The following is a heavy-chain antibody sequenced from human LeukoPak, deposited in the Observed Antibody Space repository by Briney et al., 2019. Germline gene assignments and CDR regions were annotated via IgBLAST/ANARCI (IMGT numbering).Heavy chain of an antibody. Sequence: GGSLRLSCAASGFTFSSYSRNWVGQAPGRGLEWVSYISSSSSTIYYADSVKGRFTISRDNAKNSLYLQMNSLRAEDTAVYYCARDPSGGSYYMDVWGKGTTVTVSS. D-gene: IGHD3-10*01. CDR1: GFTFSSYS. CDR3: ARDPSGGSYYMDV. V-gene: IGHV3-48*01. J-gene: IGHJ6*03. CDR2: ISSSSSTI.